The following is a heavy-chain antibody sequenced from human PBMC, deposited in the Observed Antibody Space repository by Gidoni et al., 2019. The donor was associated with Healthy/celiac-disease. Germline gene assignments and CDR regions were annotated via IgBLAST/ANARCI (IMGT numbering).Heavy chain of an antibody. D-gene: IGHD6-19*01. CDR2: IYTSGST. V-gene: IGHV4-61*02. CDR3: ARGEAGTIDY. CDR1: GGSISSGSYC. Sequence: QVQLQESGPGLVKPSQTLSLTCTVSGGSISSGSYCWSWIRQPAGKGLGWIGRIYTSGSTNYNPSLKSRVTISVDTSKNQFSLKLSSVTAADTAVYYCARGEAGTIDYWGQGTLVTVSS. J-gene: IGHJ4*02.